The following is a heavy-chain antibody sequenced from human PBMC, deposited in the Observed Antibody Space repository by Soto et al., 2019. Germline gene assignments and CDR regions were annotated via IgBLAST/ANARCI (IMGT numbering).Heavy chain of an antibody. CDR3: AREVEDGGIAAAALNWFDP. CDR2: IIPILGIA. CDR1: GGTFSSYT. D-gene: IGHD6-13*01. V-gene: IGHV1-69*08. J-gene: IGHJ5*02. Sequence: QVQLVQSGAEVKKPGSSVKVSCKASGGTFSSYTISWVRQAPGQGLEWMGRIIPILGIANYAQKFQGRVTITADKSTSTAYMELSSLRSEDTAVYYCAREVEDGGIAAAALNWFDPWGQGTLVTVSS.